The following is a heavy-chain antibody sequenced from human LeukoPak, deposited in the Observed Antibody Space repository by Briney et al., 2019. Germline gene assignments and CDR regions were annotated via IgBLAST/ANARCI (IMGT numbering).Heavy chain of an antibody. J-gene: IGHJ4*02. V-gene: IGHV5-51*01. CDR1: GYSFTSYW. CDR2: IYPGDSDT. D-gene: IGHD3-22*01. CDR3: ARRTGYYDSSGYYGIIDY. Sequence: PGESLKISCKGSGYSFTSYWIGWVRQMPGKGLEWMGIIYPGDSDTRYSPSFQGQVTISADKSISTAYLQWSSLKASDTAMYYCARRTGYYDSSGYYGIIDYWGQGTLVTVSS.